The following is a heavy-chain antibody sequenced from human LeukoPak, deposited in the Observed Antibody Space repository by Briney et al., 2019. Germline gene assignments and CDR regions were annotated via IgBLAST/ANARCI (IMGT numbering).Heavy chain of an antibody. CDR2: IYHSGST. J-gene: IGHJ5*02. V-gene: IGHV4-38-2*02. CDR1: GYSISSGYY. D-gene: IGHD3-10*01. CDR3: ARDLVLVRDEPNWFGP. Sequence: PSETLSLTCAVSGYSISSGYYWGWIRQPPGKGLEWIGSIYHSGSTYYNPSLKSRVTISVDTSKNQFSLKLSSVTAADTAVYYCARDLVLVRDEPNWFGPWGQGTLVTVSS.